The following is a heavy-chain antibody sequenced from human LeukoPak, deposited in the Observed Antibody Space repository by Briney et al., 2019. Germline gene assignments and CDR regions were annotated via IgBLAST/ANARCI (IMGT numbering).Heavy chain of an antibody. Sequence: QSGGSLRLSCAASGFTFSSYAMSWVRQAPGKGLEWVSAISGSGGSTYYADSVKGRFTISRDNSKNTLYLQMNSLRAEDTAVYYCAKVPIVVVPAAIGGPYFDYWGQGTLVTVSS. CDR3: AKVPIVVVPAAIGGPYFDY. D-gene: IGHD2-2*02. V-gene: IGHV3-23*01. CDR1: GFTFSSYA. J-gene: IGHJ4*02. CDR2: ISGSGGST.